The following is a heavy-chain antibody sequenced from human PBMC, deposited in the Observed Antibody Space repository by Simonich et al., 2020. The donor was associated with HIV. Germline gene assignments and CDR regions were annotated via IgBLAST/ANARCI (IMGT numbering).Heavy chain of an antibody. CDR3: ARLTASGLGEYFQH. CDR2: INHSGST. Sequence: QVQLQQWGAGLLKPSETLSLTCAVYGGSFSGYYWSWIRQPPGKGLGWIGEINHSGSTNYNPSLKSRVTISVDTSKNQFSLKLSSVTAADTAVYYCARLTASGLGEYFQHWCQGTLVTVSS. CDR1: GGSFSGYY. D-gene: IGHD1-26*01. J-gene: IGHJ1*01. V-gene: IGHV4-34*01.